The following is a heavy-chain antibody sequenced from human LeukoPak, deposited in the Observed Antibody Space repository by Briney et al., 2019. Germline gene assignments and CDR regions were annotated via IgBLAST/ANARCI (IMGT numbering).Heavy chain of an antibody. CDR1: GFTFSNAW. J-gene: IGHJ4*02. CDR2: IKSKTDGGTT. Sequence: GGSLRLSCAASGFTFSNAWMSWVRQAPGKGLEWVGRIKSKTDGGTTDYAAPVKGRFTISRDDSKNTLYLQMNSLKTEDTAVYYCTTDSGGMVRYYYWGQGTLVTVSS. CDR3: TTDSGGMVRYYY. V-gene: IGHV3-15*01. D-gene: IGHD3-10*01.